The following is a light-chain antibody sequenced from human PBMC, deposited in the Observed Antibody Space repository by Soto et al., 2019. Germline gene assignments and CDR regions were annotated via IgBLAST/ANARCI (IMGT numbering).Light chain of an antibody. CDR2: GAS. CDR3: QQYGSSHPTT. CDR1: QSVSSSY. V-gene: IGKV3-20*01. Sequence: EIVLTQSPGTLSLSPGERATLSCRASQSVSSSYLAWYQQKPGQAPRLLIYGASIRATGIPDRFSGSGSGTDFTLTISRLEPEDFAVYYCQQYGSSHPTTFGQGTRLEIK. J-gene: IGKJ5*01.